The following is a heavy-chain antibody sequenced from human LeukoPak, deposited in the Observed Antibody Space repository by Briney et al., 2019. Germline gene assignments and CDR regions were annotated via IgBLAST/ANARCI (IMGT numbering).Heavy chain of an antibody. CDR1: GFTFSSYW. J-gene: IGHJ4*02. CDR2: IKQDGSEK. V-gene: IGHV3-7*03. D-gene: IGHD5-18*01. Sequence: GGSLRLSCAASGFTFSSYWMSWVRQAPGKGLEWVANIKQDGSEKYYVDSVKGRFTISRDNAKNSLYLQMNSPRAEDTAVYYCARAELWSTSDFDYWGQGTLVTVSS. CDR3: ARAELWSTSDFDY.